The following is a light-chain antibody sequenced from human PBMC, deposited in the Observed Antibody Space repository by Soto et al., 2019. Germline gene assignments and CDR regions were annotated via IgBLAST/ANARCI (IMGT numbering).Light chain of an antibody. CDR1: LTISNY. CDR2: AAS. CDR3: QQTYSIPDT. Sequence: DIQMTQSPSSLSASVGDRVSITCRSSLTISNYLNWYQQKPGKAPNLLIYAASYLQNGVPARFSGSGSGTEFTLTISSLQPEDFATYYCQQTYSIPDTFGQGTKVEIK. J-gene: IGKJ2*01. V-gene: IGKV1-39*01.